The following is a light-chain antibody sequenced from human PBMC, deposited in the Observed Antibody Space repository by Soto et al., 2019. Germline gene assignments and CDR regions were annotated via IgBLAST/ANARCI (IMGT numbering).Light chain of an antibody. V-gene: IGLV1-40*01. Sequence: QSALTQPPSVSGAPGQRVIISCTGSSSNIGAGYDVYWYQQLPGTAPKPLIYGNTNRPSGVPDRFSGSKSGTSASLAITGLQAEDEADYYCQSYDSSLSGSWVFGGGTKLTVL. CDR1: SSNIGAGYD. CDR2: GNT. J-gene: IGLJ3*02. CDR3: QSYDSSLSGSWV.